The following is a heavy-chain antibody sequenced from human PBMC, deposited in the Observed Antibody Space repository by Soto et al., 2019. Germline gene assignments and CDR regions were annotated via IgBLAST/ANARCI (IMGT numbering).Heavy chain of an antibody. CDR1: QFTFSSYA. Sequence: PLRVSWTASQFTFSSYARSWVLKNPFKLLEFFSAIIGSVCITYYADSVKGRFTISRDNSKNTLYLQMNSLRAEDTAVYYCATSYQLPPAQFDYWGQGTLVTVSS. CDR2: IIGSVCIT. V-gene: IGHV3-23*01. J-gene: IGHJ4*02. D-gene: IGHD2-2*01. CDR3: ATSYQLPPAQFDY.